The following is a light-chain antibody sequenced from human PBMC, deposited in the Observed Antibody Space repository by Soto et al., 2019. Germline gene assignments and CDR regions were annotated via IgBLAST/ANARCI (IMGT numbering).Light chain of an antibody. J-gene: IGLJ2*01. CDR3: SSYTSSSTLV. CDR2: DVS. CDR1: SSDVGGYNY. V-gene: IGLV2-14*03. Sequence: QSALTQPASVSGSPGQSITISCTGTSSDVGGYNYVSWYQQHSAKAPKLMIYDVSNRPSGVSSRFSGSKSGNTASLTISGLQAEDEADYYCSSYTSSSTLVFGGGTQLTVL.